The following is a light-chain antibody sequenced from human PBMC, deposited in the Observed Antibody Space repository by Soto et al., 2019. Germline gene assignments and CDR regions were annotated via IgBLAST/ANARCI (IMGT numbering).Light chain of an antibody. CDR1: SSDIGAYNF. J-gene: IGLJ1*01. CDR2: EVT. CDR3: SSYAGSNIFYV. V-gene: IGLV2-8*01. Sequence: QSVLTQPPSASGSPGQSVTTSCTGTSSDIGAYNFVSWYQQHPGKAPKLIIYEVTQRPSGVPDRFSGSKSGNTASLTVSGLQAEDEAEYYCSSYAGSNIFYVFGTGTKLTVL.